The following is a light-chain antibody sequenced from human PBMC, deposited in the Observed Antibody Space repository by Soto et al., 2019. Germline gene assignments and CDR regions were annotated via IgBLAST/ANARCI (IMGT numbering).Light chain of an antibody. J-gene: IGKJ1*01. CDR2: DAS. V-gene: IGKV1-13*02. CDR3: QQYNGYSRT. Sequence: AIQVTQSPSSLSASVGDRVTITCRASQGIRNDLGWYQQKPGKAPNLLISDASSLERGVPSRFSGSGSGTEFTLTIRSLQPDDFATYYCQQYNGYSRTFGQGTKVDIK. CDR1: QGIRND.